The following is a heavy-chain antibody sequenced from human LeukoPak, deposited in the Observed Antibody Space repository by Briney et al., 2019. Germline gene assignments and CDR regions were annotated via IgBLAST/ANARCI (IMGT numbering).Heavy chain of an antibody. CDR2: INHSGST. CDR3: ARNRRFAAAAHIDY. Sequence: SETLSLTCAVYGGSFSGYYWSWIRQPPGKGLEWIGEINHSGSTNYNPSLKSRVTISVDTSKNQFSLKLSSVTAADTAVYYCARNRRFAAAAHIDYWGQGTLVTVSS. D-gene: IGHD6-13*01. V-gene: IGHV4-34*01. CDR1: GGSFSGYY. J-gene: IGHJ4*02.